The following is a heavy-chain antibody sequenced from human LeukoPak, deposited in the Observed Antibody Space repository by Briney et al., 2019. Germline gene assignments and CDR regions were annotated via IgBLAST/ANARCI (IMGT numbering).Heavy chain of an antibody. V-gene: IGHV3-33*08. CDR1: GFTFSSYG. D-gene: IGHD6-13*01. CDR3: ARGKPAAGPFDY. J-gene: IGHJ4*02. Sequence: GGSLRLSCAASGFTFSSYGMHWVRQAPGKGLEWVAVIWYDGSNKYYADSVKGRFTISRDNSKNTLYLQMNSLRAEDTAVYYCARGKPAAGPFDYWGQGTLVTVSS. CDR2: IWYDGSNK.